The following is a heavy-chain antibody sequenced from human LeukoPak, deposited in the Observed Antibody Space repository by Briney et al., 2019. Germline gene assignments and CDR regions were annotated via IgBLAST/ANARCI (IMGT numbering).Heavy chain of an antibody. CDR3: AKTYYDFWRLGYYYYYMDV. D-gene: IGHD3-3*01. V-gene: IGHV1-69*05. CDR2: IIPIFGTA. CDR1: GGTFSSYA. J-gene: IGHJ6*03. Sequence: SVKVSCKASGGTFSSYAISWVRQAPGQGLEWMGGIIPIFGTANYAQKFQGRVTITTDESTSTAYMELSSLRSEDTAVYYCAKTYYDFWRLGYYYYYMDVWGKGTTVTVSS.